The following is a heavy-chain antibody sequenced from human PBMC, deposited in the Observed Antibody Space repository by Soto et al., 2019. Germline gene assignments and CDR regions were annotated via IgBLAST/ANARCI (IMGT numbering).Heavy chain of an antibody. D-gene: IGHD1-26*01. V-gene: IGHV4-39*01. CDR2: IYYSGGT. Sequence: SETRSLTCTVSGGSISRSFYYWGWIRQPPGKGLEWIGSIYYSGGTYYNPSLKSRVTISVDTSKNQFSLKLSSVTAADTAVYYCAKPSGSYLYYFDYWGQGTLVTVSS. CDR3: AKPSGSYLYYFDY. J-gene: IGHJ4*02. CDR1: GGSISRSFYY.